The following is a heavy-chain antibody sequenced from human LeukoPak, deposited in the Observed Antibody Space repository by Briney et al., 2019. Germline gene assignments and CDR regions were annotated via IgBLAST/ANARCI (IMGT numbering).Heavy chain of an antibody. CDR2: IYYSGST. D-gene: IGHD3-22*01. CDR3: ARPLHDSSGYYISDLGLFDI. J-gene: IGHJ3*02. V-gene: IGHV4-59*01. Sequence: PSETLSLTCTVSGGSISSYYCSWFRQPPGKGLEWIRYIYYSGSTNYNPSLKSRVTISVDTSKNQFSLKLSSVTVADTAVYYCARPLHDSSGYYISDLGLFDIWGQGTMVTVSS. CDR1: GGSISSYY.